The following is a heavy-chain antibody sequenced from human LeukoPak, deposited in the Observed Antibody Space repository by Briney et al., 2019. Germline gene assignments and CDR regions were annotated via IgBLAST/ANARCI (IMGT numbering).Heavy chain of an antibody. Sequence: GGSLGLSCAASGFTLSSYWMHWARQTPGKGLVWVSRMSSDESTTNYADSVRGRFTISRDNAKNALYLQMNNLRAEDTAIYFCARGRGPYGWFDPWGQGTLVTVSS. V-gene: IGHV3-74*01. D-gene: IGHD3-10*01. CDR3: ARGRGPYGWFDP. CDR1: GFTLSSYW. CDR2: MSSDESTT. J-gene: IGHJ5*02.